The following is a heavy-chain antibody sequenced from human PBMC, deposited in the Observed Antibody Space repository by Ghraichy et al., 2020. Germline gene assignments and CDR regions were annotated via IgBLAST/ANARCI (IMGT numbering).Heavy chain of an antibody. D-gene: IGHD5-18*01. Sequence: ASVKVSCKVSGYTLTELSMHWVRQAPGKGLEWMGGFDPEDGETIYAQKFQGRVTMTEDTSTDTAYMELSSLRSEDTAVYYCAAALSYSRGFGYWGQGTLVTVSS. J-gene: IGHJ4*02. CDR1: GYTLTELS. CDR3: AAALSYSRGFGY. CDR2: FDPEDGET. V-gene: IGHV1-24*01.